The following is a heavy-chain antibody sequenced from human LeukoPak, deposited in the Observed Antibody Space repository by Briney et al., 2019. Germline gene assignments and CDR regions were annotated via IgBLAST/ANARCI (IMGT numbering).Heavy chain of an antibody. D-gene: IGHD6-19*01. J-gene: IGHJ4*02. CDR2: TYYRSKWYN. Sequence: SQTLSLTCAISGDSVSSNSAAWNWIRQSPSRGLEWLGRTYYRSKWYNDYAVSVKSRITINPDTSKNQFSLQLNSVTPEDTAVYYCARGLWYSSLHVYYFDYWGQGTLVTVSS. V-gene: IGHV6-1*01. CDR3: ARGLWYSSLHVYYFDY. CDR1: GDSVSSNSAA.